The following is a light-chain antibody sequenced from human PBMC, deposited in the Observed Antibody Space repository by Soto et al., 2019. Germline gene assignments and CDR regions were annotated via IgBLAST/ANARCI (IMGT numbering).Light chain of an antibody. J-gene: IGKJ2*01. CDR1: HNLLYSSNSKNY. CDR3: QQYYSTPYT. V-gene: IGKV4-1*01. Sequence: IVMTQSPDSLAVSLGERATINCQSSHNLLYSSNSKNYLAWYQHKLGQPPKLLFYWASTRESGVPDRFSGSGSETDFTLTISSLQAEDVAIYYCQQYYSTPYTFGQGTKLEIK. CDR2: WAS.